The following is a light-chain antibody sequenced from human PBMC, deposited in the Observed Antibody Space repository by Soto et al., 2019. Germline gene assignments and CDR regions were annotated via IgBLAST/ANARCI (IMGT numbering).Light chain of an antibody. CDR1: VSVNTY. V-gene: IGKV3-11*01. CDR3: QQRNNWPLT. J-gene: IGKJ4*01. CDR2: DAS. Sequence: THCPSTLAGSVGDRATLSCRASVSVNTYVAWYQQKPGLAPRLLIYDASNRATGIPARFSGSGSVTDFTLTISSLEPEDFGVYYCQQRNNWPLTFGGGTKVDIK.